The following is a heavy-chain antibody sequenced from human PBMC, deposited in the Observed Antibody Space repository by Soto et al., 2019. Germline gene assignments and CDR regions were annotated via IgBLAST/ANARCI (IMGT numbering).Heavy chain of an antibody. J-gene: IGHJ4*02. CDR1: GYTFTNYA. CDR3: AKDRIIRIRGVLLLHF. V-gene: IGHV1-3*01. D-gene: IGHD3-10*01. CDR2: INPDNGNT. Sequence: QVQLVQSGAEVKKPGASVKISCKASGYTFTNYALHWVRQAPGQRLEWMGWINPDNGNTKYSQKFQGRVSITTDTSANTAYMELSSLRSEDTAVYYCAKDRIIRIRGVLLLHFWGQGSLVTVSS.